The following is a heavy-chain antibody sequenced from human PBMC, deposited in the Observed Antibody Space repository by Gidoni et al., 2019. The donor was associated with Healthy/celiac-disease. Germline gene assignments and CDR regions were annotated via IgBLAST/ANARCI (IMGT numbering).Heavy chain of an antibody. D-gene: IGHD2-2*01. CDR1: GGSFSGYS. CDR3: ARGSRTYIVVVPAAMYFDY. Sequence: QVQLQQWGSGLLQPSATLSLTCAVYGGSFSGYSWIWIRQPPGKGLEWIGEINHSGSTNYNPSLKSRVTISVDTYKNQFSLKLSSVTAADTAVYYCARGSRTYIVVVPAAMYFDYWGQGTLVTVSS. J-gene: IGHJ4*02. V-gene: IGHV4-34*01. CDR2: INHSGST.